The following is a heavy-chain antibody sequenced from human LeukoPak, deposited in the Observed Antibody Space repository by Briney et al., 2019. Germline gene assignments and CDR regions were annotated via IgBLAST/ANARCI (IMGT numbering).Heavy chain of an antibody. J-gene: IGHJ4*02. CDR2: IYYSGSTY. CDR1: GGSVNSGNYY. V-gene: IGHV4-61*01. CDR3: ARDREWELQSSRYFDY. Sequence: PSETLSLTCTVSGGSVNSGNYYWSWIRQPPGKGLEWIGYIYYSGSTYYYNPSLESRVTISLDTSKNQFSLKLNSLTAADTAVYYCARDREWELQSSRYFDYWGQGTLVTVSS. D-gene: IGHD1-26*01.